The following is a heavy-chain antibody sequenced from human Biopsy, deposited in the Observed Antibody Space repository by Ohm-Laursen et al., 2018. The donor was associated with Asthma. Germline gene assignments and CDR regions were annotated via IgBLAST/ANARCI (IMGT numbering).Heavy chain of an antibody. V-gene: IGHV1-69*01. CDR3: ASPLGDYYDSSGYYYASLGY. J-gene: IGHJ4*02. Sequence: SSVKVSCKASGGTFNNNGLSWVRQAPGQGLEWMGGIIPIYNTVNYGQKFQGRVTITADESTSTAYMDLSSLRSEDTAVYYCASPLGDYYDSSGYYYASLGYWGLGTLVIVSS. D-gene: IGHD3-22*01. CDR1: GGTFNNNG. CDR2: IIPIYNTV.